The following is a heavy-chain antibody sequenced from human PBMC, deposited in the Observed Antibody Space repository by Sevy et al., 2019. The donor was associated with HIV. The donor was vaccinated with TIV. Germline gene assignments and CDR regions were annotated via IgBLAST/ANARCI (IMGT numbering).Heavy chain of an antibody. J-gene: IGHJ6*02. D-gene: IGHD5-12*01. CDR1: GGSFSGYY. CDR3: ARGRGGYDSHYYYGMDV. Sequence: SETLSLTCAVYGGSFSGYYWSWIRQPPGKGLEWIGEINHSGRTNYNPSLKSRVTISVDMSKNQFSLKVRSVTAADTAVYYCARGRGGYDSHYYYGMDVWGQGTTVTVSS. V-gene: IGHV4-34*01. CDR2: INHSGRT.